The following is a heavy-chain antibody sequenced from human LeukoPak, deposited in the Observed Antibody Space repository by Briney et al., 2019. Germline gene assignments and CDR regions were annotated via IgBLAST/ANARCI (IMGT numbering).Heavy chain of an antibody. J-gene: IGHJ4*02. CDR1: GLYINGYY. V-gene: IGHV4-59*08. D-gene: IGHD1/OR15-1a*01. CDR2: IFYRESFSYGGTT. CDR3: ARQISGNKDY. Sequence: SDTLSLTCTVSGLYINGYYWIWIRQSPGRGLEYIGRIFYRESFSYGGTTFYNPSLQSRVTISVDTSKNAFSLRLTSVTAADTAVYFCARQISGNKDYWGQGTLVTVSS.